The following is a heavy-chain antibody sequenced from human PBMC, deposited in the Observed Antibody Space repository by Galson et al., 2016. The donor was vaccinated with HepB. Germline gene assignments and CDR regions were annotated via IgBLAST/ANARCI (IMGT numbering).Heavy chain of an antibody. Sequence: QSGAEVKKAGESLQISCKASGYSFPYYWIGWVRQKPGKGLEWMGIIYPGDSEIRYSPSFQGQVTVSVDKSISTAFLQWSSLKASDTAMYYCARQYNFWSGYSESYYGMDVWGQGTTVTVSS. J-gene: IGHJ6*02. CDR1: GYSFPYYW. CDR2: IYPGDSEI. V-gene: IGHV5-51*01. CDR3: ARQYNFWSGYSESYYGMDV. D-gene: IGHD3-3*01.